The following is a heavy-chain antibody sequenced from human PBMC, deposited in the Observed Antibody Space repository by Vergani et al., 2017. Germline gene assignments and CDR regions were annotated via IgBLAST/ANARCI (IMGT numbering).Heavy chain of an antibody. CDR1: GYSTGSGFY. CDR3: VRSQGDYWYFDL. CDR2: IHNRGKT. Sequence: QVRLEESGPGLVKPSETLSLTCSVSGYSTGSGFYWASVLQSPGEGLQWLTSIHNRGKTYHTPSLKSLVSVSLDTSKNRFSLNLTSVTATDTAVYYCVRSQGDYWYFDLWGPGSLVTVSS. J-gene: IGHJ2*01. D-gene: IGHD2-21*01. V-gene: IGHV4-38-2*01.